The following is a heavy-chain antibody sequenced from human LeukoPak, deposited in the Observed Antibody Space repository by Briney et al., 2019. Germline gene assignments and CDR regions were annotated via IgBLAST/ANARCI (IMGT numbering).Heavy chain of an antibody. Sequence: GGSLRLSCAASGFTFSNAWMSWVRQAPGKGLEWVANIKRDGGEKYYVDSVKGRFTISRDNAKNSLYLQMNGLRAEDTAVYYCARMSYNWNDGPFDYWGQGTLVTVSS. CDR1: GFTFSNAW. CDR2: IKRDGGEK. CDR3: ARMSYNWNDGPFDY. V-gene: IGHV3-7*01. J-gene: IGHJ4*02. D-gene: IGHD1-20*01.